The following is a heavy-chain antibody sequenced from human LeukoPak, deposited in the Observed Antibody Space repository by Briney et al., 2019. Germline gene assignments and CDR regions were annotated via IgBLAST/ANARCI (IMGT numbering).Heavy chain of an antibody. V-gene: IGHV3-66*01. CDR1: GFTVSSNY. CDR2: IYSGGST. Sequence: PGGSLRLSCAASGFTVSSNYMSWVRQAPGKGLEWVSVIYSGGSTYYADSVKGRFTISRDNSKNTLYLQMNSLRAEDTAVYYCASSPIVVVPAAKDDDAFDIWGQGTMVTVSS. CDR3: ASSPIVVVPAAKDDDAFDI. D-gene: IGHD2-2*01. J-gene: IGHJ3*02.